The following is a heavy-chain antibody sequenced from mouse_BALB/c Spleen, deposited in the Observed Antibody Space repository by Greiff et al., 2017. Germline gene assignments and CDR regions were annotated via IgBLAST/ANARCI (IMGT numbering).Heavy chain of an antibody. D-gene: IGHD2-4*01. J-gene: IGHJ3*01. Sequence: DVQLQESGPGLVKPSQSLSLTCSVTGYSITSGYYWNWIRQFPGNKLEWMGYISYDGSNNYNPSLKNRISITRDTSKNQFFLKLNSVTTEDTATYYCARAPDDYDWFAYWGQGTLVTVSA. CDR3: ARAPDDYDWFAY. CDR1: GYSITSGYY. CDR2: ISYDGSN. V-gene: IGHV3-6*02.